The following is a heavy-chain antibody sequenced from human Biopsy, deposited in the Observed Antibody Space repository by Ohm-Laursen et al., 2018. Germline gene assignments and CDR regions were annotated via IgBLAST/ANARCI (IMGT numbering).Heavy chain of an antibody. V-gene: IGHV3-30*18. J-gene: IGHJ6*02. Sequence: SLRLSCTASGFTFNNYGMQWVRQAPGKGLEWVAFIFYDGSNTYYVDSVKGRFTISRDNSRDTLYLQMSSLRAEDTAVYYWAKDRYNYTPIGGFSMDVWGQGTTVTVSS. CDR3: AKDRYNYTPIGGFSMDV. CDR2: IFYDGSNT. CDR1: GFTFNNYG. D-gene: IGHD5-18*01.